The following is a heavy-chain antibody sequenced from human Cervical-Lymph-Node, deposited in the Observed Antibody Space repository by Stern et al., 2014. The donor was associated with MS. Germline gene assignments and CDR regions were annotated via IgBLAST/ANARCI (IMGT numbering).Heavy chain of an antibody. J-gene: IGHJ6*02. D-gene: IGHD1-26*01. CDR3: AIIEGWNGMDV. Sequence: VQLVESGAEVKKPGASVRLSCKASGYNFTTYYMHWVRQAPGQGLEWMGIINPRGGRTSYAQKFLGRVIMTRDTSTSTVYMELSSLRSEGTAVYYCAIIEGWNGMDVWGQGTTVIASS. CDR1: GYNFTTYY. CDR2: INPRGGRT. V-gene: IGHV1-46*01.